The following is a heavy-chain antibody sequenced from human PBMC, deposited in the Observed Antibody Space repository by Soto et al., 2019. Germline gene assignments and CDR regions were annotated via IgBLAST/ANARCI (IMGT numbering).Heavy chain of an antibody. Sequence: VQLVQSGAEVKKPGSSVKVSCKVSGGTFSNYAIDWVRLAPGHGLEWMGGIVPIFGTTYYTQKFQGIATIIADDSTTTAYLAMSSLRSEDTAIYYCARVEAVAGLYNDHGLDVWGQGTAVTVSS. CDR1: GGTFSNYA. V-gene: IGHV1-69*12. D-gene: IGHD6-19*01. J-gene: IGHJ6*02. CDR2: IVPIFGTT. CDR3: ARVEAVAGLYNDHGLDV.